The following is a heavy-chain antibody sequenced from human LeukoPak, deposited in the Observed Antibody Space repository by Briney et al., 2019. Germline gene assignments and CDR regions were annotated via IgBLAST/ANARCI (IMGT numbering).Heavy chain of an antibody. CDR3: ARGDRTAKSAFDI. Sequence: SETLSLTCAVSGGSISSGGYSWSWIRQPPGTGLEWIGYIYHSGSTYYNPSLKSRVTISVDRSKNQFSLKLSSVTAADTAVYYCARGDRTAKSAFDIWGQGTMVTVSS. V-gene: IGHV4-30-2*01. J-gene: IGHJ3*02. CDR1: GGSISSGGYS. CDR2: IYHSGST. D-gene: IGHD3-22*01.